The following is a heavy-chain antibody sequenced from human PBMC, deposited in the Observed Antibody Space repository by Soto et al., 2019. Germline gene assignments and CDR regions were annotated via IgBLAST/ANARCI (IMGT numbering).Heavy chain of an antibody. CDR2: ISAYNGNT. V-gene: IGHV1-18*01. CDR1: GYTFTSYG. J-gene: IGHJ3*02. Sequence: ASVKVSCKASGYTFTSYGISWVRQAPGQGLEWMGWISAYNGNTNYAQKLQGRVTMTTDTSTSTAYMELRSLRSDDTAVYYCARDPWYGDYDAPWAFDIWGQGTMVTVSS. CDR3: ARDPWYGDYDAPWAFDI. D-gene: IGHD4-17*01.